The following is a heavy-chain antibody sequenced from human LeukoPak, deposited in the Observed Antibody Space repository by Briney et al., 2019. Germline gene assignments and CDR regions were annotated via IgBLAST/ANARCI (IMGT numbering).Heavy chain of an antibody. D-gene: IGHD2-2*01. CDR3: AREGVLAAADY. J-gene: IGHJ4*02. CDR1: GFTFSSYW. CDR2: IKQDGSEK. Sequence: GGSLRLSCAASGFTFSSYWMSWVRQASGKGLEWVANIKQDGSEKNYVDSVKGRLTISRDNTKNSLYLQMNSLRADDTAVYFCAREGVLAAADYWGQGTLVTVSS. V-gene: IGHV3-7*01.